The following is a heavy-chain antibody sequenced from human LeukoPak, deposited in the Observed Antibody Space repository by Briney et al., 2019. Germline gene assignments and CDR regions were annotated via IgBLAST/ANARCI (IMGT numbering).Heavy chain of an antibody. J-gene: IGHJ6*02. CDR3: AKDSGSYYGSGSYMDV. CDR1: GFTFDDYA. D-gene: IGHD3-10*01. V-gene: IGHV3-9*01. Sequence: GRSLRLSCAASGFTFDDYAMHWVRQAPGKGLEWVSGISWNSGSIGYADSVKGRFTISRDNAKNSLYLQMNSLRAEDTALYYCAKDSGSYYGSGSYMDVWGQGTTVTVSS. CDR2: ISWNSGSI.